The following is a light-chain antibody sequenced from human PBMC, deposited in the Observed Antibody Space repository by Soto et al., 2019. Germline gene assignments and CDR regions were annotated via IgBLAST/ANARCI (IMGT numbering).Light chain of an antibody. CDR2: AAS. Sequence: EIVLTQSPGTLSLSPGERATLSCRASQSVSRNSFAWYQQKPGQAPRLLIYAASSRATNLPCRLSGSGSGPDFTLIVSRLEPEDFAGYFCQPYGPSPTTSGPRTKVHIK. CDR1: QSVSRNS. V-gene: IGKV3-20*01. J-gene: IGKJ3*01. CDR3: QPYGPSPTT.